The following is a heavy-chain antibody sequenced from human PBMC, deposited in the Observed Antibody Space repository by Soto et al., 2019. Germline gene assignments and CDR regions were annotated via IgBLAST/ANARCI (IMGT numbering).Heavy chain of an antibody. CDR2: IYYSGST. J-gene: IGHJ4*02. Sequence: ASETLSLTCTVSGGSISSGGYYWSWIRQHPGKGLEWIGYIYYSGSTYYNPSLKSRVTISVDTSKNQFSLKLSSVTAADTAVYYCARGGFSDTAWDYWGQGTLVTVSS. CDR3: ARGGFSDTAWDY. D-gene: IGHD5-18*01. V-gene: IGHV4-31*03. CDR1: GGSISSGGYY.